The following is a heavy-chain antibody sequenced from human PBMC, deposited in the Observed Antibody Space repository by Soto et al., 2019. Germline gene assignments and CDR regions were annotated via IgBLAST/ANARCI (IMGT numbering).Heavy chain of an antibody. D-gene: IGHD6-19*01. J-gene: IGHJ4*02. Sequence: GGSLRLSCAASGFSFGTYAMHWVRQAPGKGLEWVAVISNDGGKKYFGDSVKGRFTISRDNSKNTVYLQMNSLRDEDTAVYYCARSIAVAGLDSWGQGTQVTVSS. V-gene: IGHV3-30-3*01. CDR1: GFSFGTYA. CDR3: ARSIAVAGLDS. CDR2: ISNDGGKK.